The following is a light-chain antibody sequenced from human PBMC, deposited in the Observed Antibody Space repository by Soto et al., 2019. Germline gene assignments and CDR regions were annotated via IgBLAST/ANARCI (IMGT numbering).Light chain of an antibody. CDR3: SLYTSENAYV. CDR1: STDFVSYNR. J-gene: IGLJ1*01. CDR2: EVS. V-gene: IGLV2-18*01. Sequence: QSALTQPPSVSGSPGQSVTISCTGTSTDFVSYNRVSWYQQPPGTAPKLMIYEVSKRPSGVPDRFSGSKSGNTASLTISGLQAADEADYYCSLYTSENAYVFGTGTNVTVL.